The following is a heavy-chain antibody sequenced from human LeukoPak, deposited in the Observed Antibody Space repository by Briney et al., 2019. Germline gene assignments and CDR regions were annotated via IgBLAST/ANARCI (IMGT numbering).Heavy chain of an antibody. J-gene: IGHJ4*02. CDR2: INPNSGGT. Sequence: GASVKVSCKASGYTFTSYYMHWVRQAPGQGLEWMGWINPNSGGTNYAQKFQGRVTMTRDTSISIAYMELSRLRSDDTAVYYCARDRDDSSGYYRETLFDYWGQGTLVTVS. D-gene: IGHD3-22*01. CDR1: GYTFTSYY. V-gene: IGHV1-2*02. CDR3: ARDRDDSSGYYRETLFDY.